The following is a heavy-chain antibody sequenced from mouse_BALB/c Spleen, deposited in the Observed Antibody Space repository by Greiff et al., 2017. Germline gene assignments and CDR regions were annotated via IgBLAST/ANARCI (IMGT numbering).Heavy chain of an antibody. CDR3: ARRGYYGSRGGFAY. CDR1: GYTFTDYN. V-gene: IGHV1S29*02. D-gene: IGHD1-1*01. J-gene: IGHJ3*01. Sequence: EVKLQESGPELVKPGASVKISCKASGYTFTDYNMHWVKQSHGKSLEWIGYIYPYNGGTGYNQKFKSKATLTVDNSSSTAYMELRSLTSEDSAVYYCARRGYYGSRGGFAYWGQGTLVTVSA. CDR2: IYPYNGGT.